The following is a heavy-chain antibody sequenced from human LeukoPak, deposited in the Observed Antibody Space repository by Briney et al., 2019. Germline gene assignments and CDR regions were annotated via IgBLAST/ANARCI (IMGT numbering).Heavy chain of an antibody. Sequence: PGGSLRLSCAASGFTFSSYEMNWVRQAPGKGLEWVSYISSSGSTIYYADSVKGRFTVSRDNAKNSLYLQMDSLRDEDTAEYYCARSNQGFDFWGRGTLVTVSS. V-gene: IGHV3-48*03. CDR2: ISSSGSTI. J-gene: IGHJ4*02. CDR3: ARSNQGFDF. CDR1: GFTFSSYE.